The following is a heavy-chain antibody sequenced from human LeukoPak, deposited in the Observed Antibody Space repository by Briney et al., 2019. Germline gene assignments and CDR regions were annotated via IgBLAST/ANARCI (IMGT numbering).Heavy chain of an antibody. J-gene: IGHJ4*02. CDR3: ARELSGVISYYFDY. V-gene: IGHV3-48*03. D-gene: IGHD3-22*01. Sequence: GGSLRLSCAASGFTFSSYEMNWVRQAPGKGLEWVSYISSSGSTIYYADSVKGRFTISRDNAKNSLYLQMNSLRAEDTAVYYCARELSGVISYYFDYWGQGTLVTVSS. CDR2: ISSSGSTI. CDR1: GFTFSSYE.